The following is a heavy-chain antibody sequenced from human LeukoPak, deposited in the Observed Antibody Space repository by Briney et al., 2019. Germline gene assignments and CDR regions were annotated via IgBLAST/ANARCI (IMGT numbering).Heavy chain of an antibody. CDR2: LYSSGSGGAT. V-gene: IGHV3-53*01. CDR3: ARVTRYSSSWYYDY. D-gene: IGHD6-13*01. CDR1: GFTVSSNY. Sequence: WGSLRLSCAASGFTVSSNYMTWVRQAPGKRLEWVSVLYSSGSGGATYYADSVKGRFTISRDNSKNTLHLQMNSLRAEDTAVYYCARVTRYSSSWYYDYWGQGTLVTVSS. J-gene: IGHJ4*02.